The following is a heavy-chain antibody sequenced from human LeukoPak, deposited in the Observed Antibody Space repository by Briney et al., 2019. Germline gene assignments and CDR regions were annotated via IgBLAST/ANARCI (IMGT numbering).Heavy chain of an antibody. J-gene: IGHJ3*02. Sequence: GESLKISCKGSGYSFTSFWIGWVRQMPGKGLEWMGIIYPGDSDTRYSPSFQGQVTISADKSISTAYLQWSSLKASDTAMYYCARRVTIFGVVLDAFDIWGQGTMVTVSS. D-gene: IGHD3-3*01. CDR2: IYPGDSDT. CDR3: ARRVTIFGVVLDAFDI. CDR1: GYSFTSFW. V-gene: IGHV5-51*01.